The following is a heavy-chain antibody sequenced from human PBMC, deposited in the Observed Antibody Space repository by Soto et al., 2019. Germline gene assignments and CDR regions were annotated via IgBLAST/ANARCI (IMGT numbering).Heavy chain of an antibody. V-gene: IGHV3-21*01. J-gene: IGHJ5*02. CDR2: ITTSGPYI. D-gene: IGHD2-2*01. CDR3: VRSLTAPMRRHNGCGP. CDR1: GFTFRSYD. Sequence: EVQLVESGGGLVTPWGSLRLSCAASGFTFRSYDMNWVRQAPGKGLAYVSSITTSGPYIYYGDAVRGRFTVSRDNAKKSLFLQMDSLRAENTAVYYCVRSLTAPMRRHNGCGPRGKGTVVTVSS.